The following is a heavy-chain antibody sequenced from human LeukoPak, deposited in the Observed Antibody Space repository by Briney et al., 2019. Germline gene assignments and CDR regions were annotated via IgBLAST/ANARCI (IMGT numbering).Heavy chain of an antibody. CDR1: GFTFSSCW. V-gene: IGHV3-7*01. Sequence: PGGSLRLSCAASGFTFSSCWMSWVRQAPGKGLEWVANIKQDESEKYYVDSVKGRFTIYRHNAKNSLYLQMNSLRTEDTAVYYCARDPTILGVVIVPDYWGQGTLVTVSS. CDR3: ARDPTILGVVIVPDY. D-gene: IGHD3-3*01. CDR2: IKQDESEK. J-gene: IGHJ4*02.